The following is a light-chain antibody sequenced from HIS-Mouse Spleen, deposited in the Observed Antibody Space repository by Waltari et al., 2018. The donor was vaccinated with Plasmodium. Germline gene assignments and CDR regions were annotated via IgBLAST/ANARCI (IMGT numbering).Light chain of an antibody. Sequence: SYELTQLPSVSVSPGQTPRIPCSGAALPKNDSSWDQQKSGQAPVLVIYEDSKRPSGVPERCSGSSSGTMATLTISGAQVEDEADYDCYSTDSSGNHRVFGGGTKLTVL. CDR3: YSTDSSGNHRV. CDR2: EDS. CDR1: ALPKND. J-gene: IGLJ3*02. V-gene: IGLV3-10*01.